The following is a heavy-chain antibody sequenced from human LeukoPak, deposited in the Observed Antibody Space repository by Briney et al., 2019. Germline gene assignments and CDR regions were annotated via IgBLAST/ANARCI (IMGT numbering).Heavy chain of an antibody. V-gene: IGHV4-59*01. D-gene: IGHD3-3*01. J-gene: IGHJ4*02. Sequence: SETLSLTCTVSGGSISSYYWSWIRQPPGKGLEWIGYIYYSGSTNYNPPLKSRVTISVDTSKNQFSLKLSSVTAADTAVYYCARSLRRGVVPFYYFDYWGQGTLVTVSS. CDR2: IYYSGST. CDR1: GGSISSYY. CDR3: ARSLRRGVVPFYYFDY.